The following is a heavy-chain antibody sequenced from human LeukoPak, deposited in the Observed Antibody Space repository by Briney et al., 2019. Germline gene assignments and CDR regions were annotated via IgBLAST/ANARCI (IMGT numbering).Heavy chain of an antibody. Sequence: PSETLSLTCTVSGGSISSYYWSWIRQPPGKGLEWIGYIYYSGSTNYNPSLKSRVTVSVDTSKNQFSLKLSSVTAADTAVYYCARVAWGVTVMGRGPNYFDYWGQGTLVTVSS. CDR2: IYYSGST. D-gene: IGHD2-21*02. J-gene: IGHJ4*02. CDR1: GGSISSYY. CDR3: ARVAWGVTVMGRGPNYFDY. V-gene: IGHV4-59*01.